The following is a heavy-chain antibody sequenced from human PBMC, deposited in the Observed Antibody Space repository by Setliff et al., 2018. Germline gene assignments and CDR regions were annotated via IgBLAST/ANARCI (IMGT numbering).Heavy chain of an antibody. CDR3: ARADYIRYFYMDA. Sequence: SVKVSCKSPGGTFSKYAIAWVRQAPGQGLEWMGGIIPIFGTANYAQKFQGRLTITTVGSTSTAYMELSSLRSEDTAVYYCARADYIRYFYMDAWGKGTTVTVSS. CDR1: GGTFSKYA. CDR2: IIPIFGTA. V-gene: IGHV1-69*05. J-gene: IGHJ6*03. D-gene: IGHD4-4*01.